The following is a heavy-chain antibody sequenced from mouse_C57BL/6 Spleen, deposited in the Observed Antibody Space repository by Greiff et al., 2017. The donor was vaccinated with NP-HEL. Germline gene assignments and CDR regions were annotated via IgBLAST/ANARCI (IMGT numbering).Heavy chain of an antibody. CDR1: GYSITSGYY. V-gene: IGHV3-6*01. Sequence: EVKLQESGPGLVKPSQSLSLTCSVTGYSITSGYYWNWIRQFPGNKLEWMGYISYDGSNNYNPSLKNRISITRDTSKNQFFLKLNSVTTEDTATYYCARSPNWDVGYAMDYWGQGTSVTVSS. CDR3: ARSPNWDVGYAMDY. CDR2: ISYDGSN. D-gene: IGHD4-1*01. J-gene: IGHJ4*01.